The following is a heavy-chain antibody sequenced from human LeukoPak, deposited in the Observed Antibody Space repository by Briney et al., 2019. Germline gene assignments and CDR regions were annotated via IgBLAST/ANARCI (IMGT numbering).Heavy chain of an antibody. D-gene: IGHD3-22*01. CDR1: GYSISSGYY. CDR3: ATSSMIVVGRDAFDI. J-gene: IGHJ3*02. V-gene: IGHV4-38-2*02. Sequence: SETLSLTCTVSGYSISSGYYWGWLRQPPGKGLEWIGSIYHSGSTYYNPSLKSRVTISVDTSKNQFSLKLSSVTAADTAVYYCATSSMIVVGRDAFDIWGQGTMVTVSS. CDR2: IYHSGST.